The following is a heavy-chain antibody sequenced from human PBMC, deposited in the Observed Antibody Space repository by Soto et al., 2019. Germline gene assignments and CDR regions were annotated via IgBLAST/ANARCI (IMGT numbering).Heavy chain of an antibody. CDR1: GFTFSSYG. Sequence: TGGSLRLSCAASGFTFSSYGMHWVRQAPGKGLEWVAVISYDGSNKYYADSVKGRFTISRDNSKNTLYLQMNSLRAEDTAVYYCAKDSFPGIAANHYYYYGMDVWGRGTTVTVSS. CDR2: ISYDGSNK. V-gene: IGHV3-30*18. CDR3: AKDSFPGIAANHYYYYGMDV. D-gene: IGHD6-13*01. J-gene: IGHJ6*02.